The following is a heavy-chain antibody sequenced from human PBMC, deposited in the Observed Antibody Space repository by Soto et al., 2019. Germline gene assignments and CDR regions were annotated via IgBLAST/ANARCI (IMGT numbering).Heavy chain of an antibody. D-gene: IGHD6-13*01. Sequence: QVQLQESGPGLVKPSETLSLTCSVSGVSVNIGSYYWTWIRQPPGKGLEWIGYIHESGSTSYSPSLRSLVTISVDTSENQFSLKLSSVTAADTAVYYCARLYGSTYHSFFYGLDVWGQGTTVTVSS. CDR1: GVSVNIGSYY. CDR2: IHESGST. J-gene: IGHJ6*02. CDR3: ARLYGSTYHSFFYGLDV. V-gene: IGHV4-61*01.